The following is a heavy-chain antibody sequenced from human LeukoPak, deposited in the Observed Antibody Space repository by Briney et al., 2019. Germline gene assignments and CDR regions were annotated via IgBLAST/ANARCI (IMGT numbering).Heavy chain of an antibody. CDR1: GFTFGDYA. CDR3: AKDGLAGTYYYYMDV. V-gene: IGHV3-49*04. J-gene: IGHJ6*03. CDR2: IRSKAYGGTT. D-gene: IGHD6-19*01. Sequence: GGSLRLSCTASGFTFGDYAMSWVRQAPGKGLEWVGFIRSKAYGGTTEYAASVKGRFTISRDDSKSIAYLQMNSLKTEDTAVYYCAKDGLAGTYYYYMDVWGKGTTVTVSS.